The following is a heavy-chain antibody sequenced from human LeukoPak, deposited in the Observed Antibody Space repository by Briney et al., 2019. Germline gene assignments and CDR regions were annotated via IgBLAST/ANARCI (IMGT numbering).Heavy chain of an antibody. D-gene: IGHD5-18*01. CDR1: GFTFSSYG. CDR2: IRYDGSNK. Sequence: PGGSLRLSCAASGFTFSSYGMHWVRQAPGKGLEWVAFIRYDGSNKYYADSVKGRFTISRDNSKNTLYLQMNSLRAEDTAVYYCAKVLLGGYSYGNDAFDIWGQGTMVTVSS. CDR3: AKVLLGGYSYGNDAFDI. V-gene: IGHV3-30*02. J-gene: IGHJ3*02.